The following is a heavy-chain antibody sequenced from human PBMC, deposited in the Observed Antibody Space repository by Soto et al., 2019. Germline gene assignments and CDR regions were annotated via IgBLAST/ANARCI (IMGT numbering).Heavy chain of an antibody. CDR1: DFAFSSYG. V-gene: IGHV3-74*01. D-gene: IGHD1-26*01. CDR2: INPDGRTT. J-gene: IGHJ4*02. CDR3: SRLGVGSYNFDF. Sequence: EVQLVESVGGSVQPGGSLRLSCATSDFAFSSYGMHWVRQAPGTRLVWVSGINPDGRTTSYADSVTDRFTISRDNADDPLYLQINGLTTEDTAVYYCSRLGVGSYNFDFRGTGTQVAVSS.